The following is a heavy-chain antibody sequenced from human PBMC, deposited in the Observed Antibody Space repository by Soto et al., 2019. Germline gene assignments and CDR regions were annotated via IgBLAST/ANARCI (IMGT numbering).Heavy chain of an antibody. CDR2: IIPIFGTA. CDR1: GGTFSSYA. D-gene: IGHD4-17*01. CDR3: ARDSSPTVTPLNWFDP. V-gene: IGHV1-69*13. Sequence: GASVKVSCKVSGGTFSSYAISWVRQAPGQGLEWMGGIIPIFGTANYAQKFQGRVTITADESTSTAYMELSSLRSEDTAVYYCARDSSPTVTPLNWFDPWGQGTLVTVSS. J-gene: IGHJ5*02.